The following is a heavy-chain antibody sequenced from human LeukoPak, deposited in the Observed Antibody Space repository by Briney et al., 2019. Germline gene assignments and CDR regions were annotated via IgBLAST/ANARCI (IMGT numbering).Heavy chain of an antibody. V-gene: IGHV1-2*02. J-gene: IGHJ5*02. CDR2: INPNSGGT. Sequence: ASVEVSCKASGYPFTSYYMHWVRQAPGQGLEWMGWINPNSGGTNYAQKFQGRVTMTRDTSISTAYMELSRLRSDDTAVYCCARDIRGYCSSTSCLELLGWFDPWGQGTLVTVSS. D-gene: IGHD2-2*01. CDR3: ARDIRGYCSSTSCLELLGWFDP. CDR1: GYPFTSYY.